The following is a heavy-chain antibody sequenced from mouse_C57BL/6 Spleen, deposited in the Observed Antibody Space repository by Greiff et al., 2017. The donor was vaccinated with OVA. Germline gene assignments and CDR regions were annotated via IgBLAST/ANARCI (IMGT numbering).Heavy chain of an antibody. V-gene: IGHV1-18*01. CDR3: AREGGYDERKNVDYAMDY. D-gene: IGHD2-2*01. CDR2: INPNNGGT. CDR1: GYTFTDYN. Sequence: VQLQQSGPELVKPGASVKIPCKASGYTFTDYNMDWVKQSHGKSLEWIGDINPNNGGTIYNQKFKGKATLTVDKSSSTAYMELRSLTSEDTAVYYCAREGGYDERKNVDYAMDYWGQGTSVTVSS. J-gene: IGHJ4*01.